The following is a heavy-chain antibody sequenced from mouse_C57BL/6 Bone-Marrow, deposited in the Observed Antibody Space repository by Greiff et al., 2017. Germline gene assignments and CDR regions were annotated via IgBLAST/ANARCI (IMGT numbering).Heavy chain of an antibody. Sequence: EVQGVESGGGLVKPGGSLKLSCAASGFTFSDYGMHWVRQAPEKGLEWVAYISSGSSTIYYADTVKGRFTISRDNAKNTLFLQMTSLRSEDTAMYYCARRTTVVATEYFDVWGTGTTVTVSS. CDR1: GFTFSDYG. CDR2: ISSGSSTI. V-gene: IGHV5-17*01. D-gene: IGHD1-1*01. J-gene: IGHJ1*03. CDR3: ARRTTVVATEYFDV.